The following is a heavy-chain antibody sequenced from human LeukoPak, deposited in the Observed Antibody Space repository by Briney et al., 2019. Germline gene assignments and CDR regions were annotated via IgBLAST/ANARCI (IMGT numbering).Heavy chain of an antibody. Sequence: GESLKICWKGSGYTFTNWWIGWVREMLGKSLELMRIIYPGDSDTRYSPSFQGQVTISADKSISTAYLQWSSLKASDAAIYYCARRATSQIWFDPRGQGPLVTVSS. CDR3: ARRATSQIWFDP. CDR1: GYTFTNWW. V-gene: IGHV5-51*01. CDR2: IYPGDSDT. J-gene: IGHJ5*02.